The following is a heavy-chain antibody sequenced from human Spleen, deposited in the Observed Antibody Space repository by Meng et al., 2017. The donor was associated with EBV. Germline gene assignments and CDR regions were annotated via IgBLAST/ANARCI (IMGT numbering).Heavy chain of an antibody. J-gene: IGHJ4*02. CDR1: GITFRSYW. V-gene: IGHV3-74*01. D-gene: IGHD2-8*01. CDR2: INGDGTST. Sequence: EVTLGEAGGSLVQPGGSLRLSCEASGITFRSYWMHWVRKAPGKGLAWVSRINGDGTSTSHAEYVKGRFTVSRDNVKNTLYLEMNSLRAEDTAVYYCATNKMVYWGRGTLVTVSS. CDR3: ATNKMVY.